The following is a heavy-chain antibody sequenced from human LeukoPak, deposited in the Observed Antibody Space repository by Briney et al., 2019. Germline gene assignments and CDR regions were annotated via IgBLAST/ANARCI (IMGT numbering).Heavy chain of an antibody. D-gene: IGHD5-24*01. CDR3: ARQDGYTIDY. V-gene: IGHV4-59*08. CDR1: GGSISSYY. J-gene: IGHJ4*02. CDR2: IYYSGST. Sequence: SETLSLTCTVSGGSISSYYWSWIRQPPGKGLEWIGYIYYSGSTNYNPSLKSRVTISVDTSKNQFSLKLSSVTAADTAVYYCARQDGYTIDYWGQGTLVTVSS.